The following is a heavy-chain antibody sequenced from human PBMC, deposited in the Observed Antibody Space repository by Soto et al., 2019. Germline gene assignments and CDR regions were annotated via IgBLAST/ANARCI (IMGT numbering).Heavy chain of an antibody. J-gene: IGHJ5*02. V-gene: IGHV4-59*12. CDR2: IYYNGNI. Sequence: PSETLSLTCTVSGGSITNYYWTWIRQPPGKGLEWIGYIYYNGNINYNPSLKSRVTISVDTSKNQFSLKLSSVTAADTAVYYCARWWSGSRQGFDPWGQGTLVTVSS. D-gene: IGHD3-3*01. CDR3: ARWWSGSRQGFDP. CDR1: GGSITNYY.